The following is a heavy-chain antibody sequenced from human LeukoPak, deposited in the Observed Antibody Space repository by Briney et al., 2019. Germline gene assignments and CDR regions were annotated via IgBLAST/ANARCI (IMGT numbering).Heavy chain of an antibody. D-gene: IGHD1-1*01. CDR3: VKGLSSTAPLDY. J-gene: IGHJ4*02. CDR2: ITGSGYTT. Sequence: GGSLRLSCAASGFTFSNYAMTWVRQAPGKGLDWVSSITGSGYTTYYADSVKGRFTISRDNSKNTLFLQMNSLRTEDTAIYYCVKGLSSTAPLDYSGEGSLVTVSS. CDR1: GFTFSNYA. V-gene: IGHV3-23*01.